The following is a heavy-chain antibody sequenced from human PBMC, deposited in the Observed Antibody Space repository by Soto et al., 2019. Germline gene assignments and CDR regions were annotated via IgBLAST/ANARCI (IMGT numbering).Heavy chain of an antibody. V-gene: IGHV3-23*01. J-gene: IGHJ3*02. CDR1: GFTFSTFA. CDR3: AKLPPLPNRSIGPRDDAFDI. CDR2: VSASGSSK. Sequence: LRLSCGASGFTFSTFAMSWVRQAPGKGLEWVSTVSASGSSKFYADSVRGRFTIYRDNSRQTLYLQMNSLRAEDTAVYYCAKLPPLPNRSIGPRDDAFDIWGQGTMVTVSS. D-gene: IGHD6-6*01.